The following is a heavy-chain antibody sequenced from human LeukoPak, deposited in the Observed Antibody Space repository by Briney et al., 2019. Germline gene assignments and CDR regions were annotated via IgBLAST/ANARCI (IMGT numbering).Heavy chain of an antibody. CDR3: ASLKNYYDSSGYLVTDAFDI. CDR2: ISGYNGNT. V-gene: IGHV1-18*01. Sequence: ASVKVSCKASGYTFTTYNINWVRQAPGQGLEWMGWISGYNGNTNYAQKLQGIVTMTTDTSTSTAYMELRSLKSDDTAVYYCASLKNYYDSSGYLVTDAFDIWGQGTMVTVSS. D-gene: IGHD3-22*01. CDR1: GYTFTTYN. J-gene: IGHJ3*02.